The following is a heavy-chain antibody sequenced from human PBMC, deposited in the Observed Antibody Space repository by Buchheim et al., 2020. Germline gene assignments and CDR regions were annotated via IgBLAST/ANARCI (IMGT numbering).Heavy chain of an antibody. CDR2: IWYDGSNK. CDR3: ARELLSGLSAYYDFWSGYYGVDY. J-gene: IGHJ4*02. D-gene: IGHD3-3*01. Sequence: QVQLVESGGGVVQPGRSLRLSCAASGFTFSSYGMHWVRQAPGKGLEWVAVIWYDGSNKYYADSVKGRFTISRDNSKNTLYLQMNSLRAEDTAVYYWARELLSGLSAYYDFWSGYYGVDYWGQGTL. CDR1: GFTFSSYG. V-gene: IGHV3-33*01.